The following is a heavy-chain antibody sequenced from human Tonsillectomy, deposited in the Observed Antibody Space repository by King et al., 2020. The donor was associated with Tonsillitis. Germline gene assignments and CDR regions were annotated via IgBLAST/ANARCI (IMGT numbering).Heavy chain of an antibody. V-gene: IGHV1-18*01. CDR1: GYSFADYG. CDR2: ISAYNGNT. D-gene: IGHD1/OR15-1a*01. J-gene: IGHJ2*01. Sequence: QLVQSGAEVKKPGASVKVSCKASGYSFADYGVSWVRQAPGQGLEWMGWISAYNGNTNYAQKFQGRVTMTTDTSTSTAYMELRSLRSDDTAVYYCARNWNSHWYFDLWGRGTLVTVSS. CDR3: ARNWNSHWYFDL.